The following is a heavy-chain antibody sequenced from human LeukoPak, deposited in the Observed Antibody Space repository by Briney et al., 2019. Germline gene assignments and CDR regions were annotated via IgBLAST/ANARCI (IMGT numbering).Heavy chain of an antibody. CDR3: ARDSSSWGNYGMDV. CDR2: INPNNGGT. J-gene: IGHJ6*02. CDR1: GYTFSDYY. Sequence: GASVKVSCKASGYTFSDYYMHWVRQAPGQGLEWMGWINPNNGGTNYAQKFQGRVTMTKDTSISTAYMELSRLRSDDTAVYYCARDSSSWGNYGMDVWGQGTTVTVSS. V-gene: IGHV1-2*02. D-gene: IGHD6-13*01.